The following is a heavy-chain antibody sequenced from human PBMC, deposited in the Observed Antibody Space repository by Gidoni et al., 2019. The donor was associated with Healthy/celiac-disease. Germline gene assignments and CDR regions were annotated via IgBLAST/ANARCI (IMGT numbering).Heavy chain of an antibody. CDR3: ARDWGWTAAAGTFDY. V-gene: IGHV3-33*01. Sequence: QVQLVESGGGVVQPGRSLRLSCAASGFTFSGYGMHWVRQAPGKGLEWVAVIWYDGSNKYYADSVKGRFTISRDNSKNTLYLQMNSLRAEDTAVYYCARDWGWTAAAGTFDYWGQGTLVTVSS. CDR2: IWYDGSNK. J-gene: IGHJ4*02. D-gene: IGHD6-13*01. CDR1: GFTFSGYG.